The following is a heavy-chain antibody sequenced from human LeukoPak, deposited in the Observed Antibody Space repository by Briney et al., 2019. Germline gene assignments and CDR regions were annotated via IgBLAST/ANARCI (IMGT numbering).Heavy chain of an antibody. CDR3: ARTKYDSSGYYWFDP. Sequence: GASVKVSCKASGYTFTSYGISWVRQAPGQGLEWMGWISAYNGYTKYAEKLQGRVTMTTDTSTSTAYMELRSLRSDDTAVYYCARTKYDSSGYYWFDPWGQESLVTLSS. V-gene: IGHV1-18*01. D-gene: IGHD3-22*01. CDR1: GYTFTSYG. CDR2: ISAYNGYT. J-gene: IGHJ5*02.